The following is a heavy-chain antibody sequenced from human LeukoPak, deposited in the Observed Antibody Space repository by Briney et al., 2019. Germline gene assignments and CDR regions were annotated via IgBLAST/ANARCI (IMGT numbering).Heavy chain of an antibody. CDR3: AREGGPGYCSSTSCSAESGYYYYMDV. V-gene: IGHV1-2*02. CDR2: INPNSGGT. CDR1: GYTFAGYY. J-gene: IGHJ6*03. D-gene: IGHD2-2*01. Sequence: GASVKVSCKASGYTFAGYYMHWVRQAPGQGLEWMGWINPNSGGTNYAQKFQGRVTMTRDTSISTAYMELSRLRSDDTAVYYCAREGGPGYCSSTSCSAESGYYYYMDVWGKGTTVTISS.